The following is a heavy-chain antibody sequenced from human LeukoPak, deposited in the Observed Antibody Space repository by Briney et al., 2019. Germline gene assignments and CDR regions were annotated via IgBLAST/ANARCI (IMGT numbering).Heavy chain of an antibody. Sequence: SETLSLTCTVSGGSISSYYWSWIRQPPGKGLEWIGEINHSGSTNYNPSLKSRVTISVDTSKNQFSLKLSSVTAADTAVYYCARGRESQDIVVVPAAPADYYYYGMDVWGQGTTVTVSS. J-gene: IGHJ6*02. V-gene: IGHV4-34*01. CDR2: INHSGST. CDR3: ARGRESQDIVVVPAAPADYYYYGMDV. D-gene: IGHD2-2*01. CDR1: GGSISSYY.